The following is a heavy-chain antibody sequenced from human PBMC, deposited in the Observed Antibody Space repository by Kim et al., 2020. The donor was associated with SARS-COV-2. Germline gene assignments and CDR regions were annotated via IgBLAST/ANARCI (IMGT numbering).Heavy chain of an antibody. CDR2: IYYSGST. Sequence: SETLSLTCTVSGGSISSYYWSWIRQPPGKGLEWIGYIYYSGSTNYNPSLKSRVTISVDTSKNQFSLKLSSVTAADTAVYYCARDGQKGTTVVDAFDIWGQRTIVTVSS. J-gene: IGHJ3*02. CDR3: ARDGQKGTTVVDAFDI. D-gene: IGHD4-17*01. CDR1: GGSISSYY. V-gene: IGHV4-59*01.